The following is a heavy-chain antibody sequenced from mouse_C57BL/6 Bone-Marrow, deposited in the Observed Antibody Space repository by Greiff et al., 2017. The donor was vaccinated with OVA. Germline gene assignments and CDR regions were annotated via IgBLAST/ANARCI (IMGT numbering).Heavy chain of an antibody. D-gene: IGHD2-4*01. CDR2: ISNGGGST. V-gene: IGHV5-12*01. CDR3: ARPSRYDYDACAWFAY. J-gene: IGHJ3*01. CDR1: GFTFSDYY. Sequence: EVKLVESGGGLVQPGGSLKLSCAASGFTFSDYYMYWVRQTPEKRLEWVAYISNGGGSTYYPDTVKGRFTISRDNAKNTLYLQMSRLKSEDTAMYYCARPSRYDYDACAWFAYWGQGTLVTVSA.